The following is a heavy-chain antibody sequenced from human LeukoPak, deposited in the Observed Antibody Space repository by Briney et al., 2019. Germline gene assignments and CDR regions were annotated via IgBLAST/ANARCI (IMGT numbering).Heavy chain of an antibody. CDR3: ARAASRGFGVPKRAYYYYMDV. CDR1: GGSISSYY. D-gene: IGHD3-10*01. J-gene: IGHJ6*03. CDR2: IYTSGST. Sequence: SETLSLTCTVSGGSISSYYWSWIRQPAGKGLEWIGRIYTSGSTNYNPSLKSRVTMSVDTSKNQFSLKLSSVTAADTAVYYCARAASRGFGVPKRAYYYYMDVWGKGTTVTISS. V-gene: IGHV4-4*07.